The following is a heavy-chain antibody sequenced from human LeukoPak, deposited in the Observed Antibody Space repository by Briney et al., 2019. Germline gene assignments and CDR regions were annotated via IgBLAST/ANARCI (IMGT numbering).Heavy chain of an antibody. V-gene: IGHV3-30*04. CDR1: GFTFSSYA. CDR3: AREMGGNALDY. Sequence: GGSLRLSCAASGFTFSSYAMHWGRQAPGKGLEWVAVISYDGSNKYYADSVKGRFTISRDNSKNTLYLQMNSLRAEDTAVYYCAREMGGNALDYWGQGTLVTVSS. D-gene: IGHD4-23*01. CDR2: ISYDGSNK. J-gene: IGHJ4*02.